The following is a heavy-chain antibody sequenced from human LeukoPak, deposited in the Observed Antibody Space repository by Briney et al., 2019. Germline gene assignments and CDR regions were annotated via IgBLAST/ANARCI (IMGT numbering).Heavy chain of an antibody. Sequence: GGSLRLSCAASGFTFSSYWMRGVREAPGKGLEWVANIKQEGSEKYYVDSVKGRFTSSSDNAKNSLYLQMNSLRAEDTAVYSCAREGGWYGNWFDPWGQGTLVTVS. CDR3: AREGGWYGNWFDP. CDR1: GFTFSSYW. V-gene: IGHV3-7*01. CDR2: IKQEGSEK. J-gene: IGHJ5*02. D-gene: IGHD6-19*01.